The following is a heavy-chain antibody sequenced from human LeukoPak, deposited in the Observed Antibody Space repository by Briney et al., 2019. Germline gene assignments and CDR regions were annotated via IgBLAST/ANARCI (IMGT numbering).Heavy chain of an antibody. J-gene: IGHJ3*02. CDR2: ISSSSSYI. Sequence: GGSLRLSCAASGFTFSSYSMNWVRQAPGKGLEWVSSISSSSSYIYYADSVKGRFTISRDNAKNSLYLQMNSLRAEDTAAYYCARWELLPSAFDIWGQGTMVTVSS. V-gene: IGHV3-21*01. CDR1: GFTFSSYS. CDR3: ARWELLPSAFDI. D-gene: IGHD1-26*01.